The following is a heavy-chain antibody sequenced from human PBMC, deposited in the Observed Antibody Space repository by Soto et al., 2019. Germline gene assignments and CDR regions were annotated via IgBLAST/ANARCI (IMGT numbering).Heavy chain of an antibody. CDR2: INAGNGNT. Sequence: ASVKVSCKASGYTFTSYAMHWVRQAPGQRLEWMGWINAGNGNTKYSQKFQGRVTITRDTSASTAYMELSSLRSEDTAVYYCATSGIVGATPGGRYWGQGTLVTVSS. J-gene: IGHJ4*02. CDR1: GYTFTSYA. D-gene: IGHD1-26*01. V-gene: IGHV1-3*01. CDR3: ATSGIVGATPGGRY.